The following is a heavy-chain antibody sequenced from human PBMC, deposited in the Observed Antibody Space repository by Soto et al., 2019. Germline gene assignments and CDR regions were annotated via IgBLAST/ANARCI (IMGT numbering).Heavy chain of an antibody. CDR2: ISGSGGST. CDR3: AKGASPDYGSGDVAFDI. CDR1: GLTFSSYA. V-gene: IGHV3-23*01. Sequence: GGSLRLSCAASGLTFSSYAMSWVRQAPGKGLEWVSAISGSGGSTYYADSVKGRFTISRDNSKNTLYLQMNSLRAEDTAVYYCAKGASPDYGSGDVAFDIWGQGTMVTVSS. J-gene: IGHJ3*02. D-gene: IGHD3-10*01.